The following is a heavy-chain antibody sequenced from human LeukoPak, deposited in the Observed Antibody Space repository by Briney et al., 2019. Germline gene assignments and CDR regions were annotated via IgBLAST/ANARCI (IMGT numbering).Heavy chain of an antibody. Sequence: GGSLRLSCAASGFTFSSYSMNWVRQAPGKGLEWVSSISSSSSYIYYAGSVKGRFTISRDSSKNTLYLQMSRLGAEDTAVYYCARGGGGNSDFLTTYTGASLSFDYWGQGALVTVSS. CDR3: ARGGGGNSDFLTTYTGASLSFDY. CDR2: ISSSSSYI. D-gene: IGHD3-9*01. CDR1: GFTFSSYS. J-gene: IGHJ4*02. V-gene: IGHV3-21*04.